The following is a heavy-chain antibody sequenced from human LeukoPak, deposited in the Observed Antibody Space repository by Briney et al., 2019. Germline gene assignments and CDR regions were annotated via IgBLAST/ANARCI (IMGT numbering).Heavy chain of an antibody. CDR2: ISGSGGST. D-gene: IGHD3-22*01. CDR3: AKDITYGGITMISGDGMDV. J-gene: IGHJ6*02. CDR1: GFTFSSYA. Sequence: GGSLRLSCAASGFTFSSYAMSWVRQAPGKGLEWVSAISGSGGSTYYADSVKGRFTISRDNSKNTLYLQMNSLRAEDTAVYYRAKDITYGGITMISGDGMDVWGQGTTVTVSS. V-gene: IGHV3-23*01.